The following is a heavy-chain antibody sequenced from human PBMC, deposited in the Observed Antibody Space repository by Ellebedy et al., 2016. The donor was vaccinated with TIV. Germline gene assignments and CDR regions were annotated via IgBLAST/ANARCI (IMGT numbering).Heavy chain of an antibody. CDR3: ARGKGWVDY. D-gene: IGHD1-26*01. Sequence: KVSCKGSGYTFTNNWITWVRQMPGKGLEWMGNINPGDSSTNYSPSFQGHVTISVDKSISTAYLQWSSLKASDTAMYYCARGKGWVDYWGQGTLVTASS. V-gene: IGHV5-10-1*01. J-gene: IGHJ4*02. CDR1: GYTFTNNW. CDR2: INPGDSST.